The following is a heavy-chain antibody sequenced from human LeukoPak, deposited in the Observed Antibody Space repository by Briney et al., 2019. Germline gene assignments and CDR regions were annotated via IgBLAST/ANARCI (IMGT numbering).Heavy chain of an antibody. CDR2: IHYGGNT. CDR3: VSRGDGYPYYFDY. Sequence: PSETLSLTCTVSGGSISNHYWSWIRQPPEKGLEWIGYIHYGGNTDYNPSLKSRLTISVDTSKNQFSLKQSSVTAADTAVYYCVSRGDGYPYYFDYWGQGTLVTVSS. V-gene: IGHV4-59*11. CDR1: GGSISNHY. D-gene: IGHD5-24*01. J-gene: IGHJ4*02.